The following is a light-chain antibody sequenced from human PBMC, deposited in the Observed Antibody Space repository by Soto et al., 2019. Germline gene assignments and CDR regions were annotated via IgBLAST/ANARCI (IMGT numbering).Light chain of an antibody. CDR2: LGS. CDR3: MQALQTPYT. CDR1: QSLLHSNGYKY. Sequence: DIVMTQSPLSLPVTPGEPASISCRSSQSLLHSNGYKYLDWYLQKPGQSPQLLIYLGSNRASGVPDRFSGSGSGKDFTLKISRVEAEDVGVYYCMQALQTPYTFGQGTKLEIK. V-gene: IGKV2-28*01. J-gene: IGKJ2*01.